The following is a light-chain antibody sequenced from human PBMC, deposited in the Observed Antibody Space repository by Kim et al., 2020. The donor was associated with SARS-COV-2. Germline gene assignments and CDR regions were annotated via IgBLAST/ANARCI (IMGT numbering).Light chain of an antibody. V-gene: IGKV1-5*03. J-gene: IGKJ2*03. CDR3: QQYNSYS. CDR1: QSISSW. Sequence: TLAASVGDRVTITCRARQSISSWLAWYQQKPGKAPKLLIYKASSLESGVPSRFSGSGSGTEFTLTISSLQHDDFATYYCQQYNSYSFGQGTKLEI. CDR2: KAS.